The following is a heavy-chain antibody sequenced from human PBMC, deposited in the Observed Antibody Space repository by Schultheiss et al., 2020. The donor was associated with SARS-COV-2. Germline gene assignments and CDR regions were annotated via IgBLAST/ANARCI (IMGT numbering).Heavy chain of an antibody. Sequence: GGSLRLSCAASGFTFSSYAMSWVRQAPGKGLEWVANIKQDGTDKYYVDSVKGRFTISKDNANNFLYLQMNSLRAEDTAVYYCARDGEGYEYWGQGTLVTVSS. CDR3: ARDGEGYEY. J-gene: IGHJ4*02. CDR1: GFTFSSYA. V-gene: IGHV3-7*01. D-gene: IGHD3-22*01. CDR2: IKQDGTDK.